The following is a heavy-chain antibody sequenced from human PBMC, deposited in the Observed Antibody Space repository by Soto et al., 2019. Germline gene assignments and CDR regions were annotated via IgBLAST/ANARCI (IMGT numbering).Heavy chain of an antibody. CDR3: TRPLCSSTSCPEPPNNWFDP. CDR2: IRSKAYGGTT. Sequence: GGSLRLSCTASGFTFGDYAMSWFRQAPGKGLEWVGFIRSKAYGGTTEYAASVKGRFTISRDDSKSIAYLQMNSLKTEDTAVYYCTRPLCSSTSCPEPPNNWFDPWGQGTLVTVSS. CDR1: GFTFGDYA. J-gene: IGHJ5*02. V-gene: IGHV3-49*03. D-gene: IGHD2-2*01.